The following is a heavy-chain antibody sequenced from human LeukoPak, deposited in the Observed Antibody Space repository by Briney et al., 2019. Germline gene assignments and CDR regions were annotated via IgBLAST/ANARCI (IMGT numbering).Heavy chain of an antibody. Sequence: SETLSLTCTVSGGSISSSSYYWGWIRQPPGKGLEWIGSIYYSGSTYYNPSLKSRVTISVDTSKNQFSLKLSSVTAADTAVYYCARAVVYAIRGFDPWGQGTLVTVSS. CDR2: IYYSGST. D-gene: IGHD2-8*02. CDR1: GGSISSSSYY. J-gene: IGHJ5*02. CDR3: ARAVVYAIRGFDP. V-gene: IGHV4-39*01.